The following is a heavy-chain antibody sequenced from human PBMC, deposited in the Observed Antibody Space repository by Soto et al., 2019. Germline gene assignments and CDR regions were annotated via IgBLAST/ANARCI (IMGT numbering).Heavy chain of an antibody. CDR3: AKAVGYCSTSSCRDYYYYYGMDV. CDR2: ISYDGGNK. D-gene: IGHD2-15*01. J-gene: IGHJ6*02. CDR1: GFTFNTYG. V-gene: IGHV3-30*18. Sequence: QVQLVESGGGVVQPGRSLRLSFAASGFTFNTYGIHWVRQAPGKGLEWVAVISYDGGNKYYADSVKGRFTISRDNPKNTLYLQMNSLRPEDTAVYYCAKAVGYCSTSSCRDYYYYYGMDVWGQGTTVTVSS.